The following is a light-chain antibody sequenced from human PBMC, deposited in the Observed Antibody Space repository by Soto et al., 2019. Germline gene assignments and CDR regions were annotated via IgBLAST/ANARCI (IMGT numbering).Light chain of an antibody. J-gene: IGLJ2*01. CDR3: SSYTSSTTLSVV. V-gene: IGLV2-14*01. Sequence: QSVLTQPASVSGSPGQSITISCTGTSSDVGGYNYVSWYQQHPGKAPKLMIYGVTNRPSGVSNRFSGSKSGNTASLTISGLQAEDEADYYCSSYTSSTTLSVVFGGGTKLPS. CDR1: SSDVGGYNY. CDR2: GVT.